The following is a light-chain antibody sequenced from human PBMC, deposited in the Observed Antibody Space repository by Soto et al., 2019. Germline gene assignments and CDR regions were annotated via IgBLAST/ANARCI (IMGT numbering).Light chain of an antibody. J-gene: IGKJ1*01. V-gene: IGKV1-5*01. CDR3: QQYNNYPLT. CDR2: DAS. CDR1: QTISSW. Sequence: DIQMTQSPSTLSASVGDRVIISCRASQTISSWLAWYQQKPGKAPKLLIYDASSLESGVPSRFSGSGSGTEFTLTISSLQTDDFATYYCQQYNNYPLTFGQGTKVDIK.